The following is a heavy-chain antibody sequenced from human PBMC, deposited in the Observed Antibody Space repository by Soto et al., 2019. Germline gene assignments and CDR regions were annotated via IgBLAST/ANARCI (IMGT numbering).Heavy chain of an antibody. J-gene: IGHJ4*02. CDR2: ISGSGGST. D-gene: IGHD6-13*01. Sequence: EVPLLESGGGLVQPGGSLRLSCAASGFTFSSYAMSWVRQAPGQGLEWVSAISGSGGSTYYADSVKGRFTISRDNSKNTLYLQMNSLRAEDTAVYYCAKDPGWSSWGFDYWGQGTLVTVSS. CDR3: AKDPGWSSWGFDY. CDR1: GFTFSSYA. V-gene: IGHV3-23*01.